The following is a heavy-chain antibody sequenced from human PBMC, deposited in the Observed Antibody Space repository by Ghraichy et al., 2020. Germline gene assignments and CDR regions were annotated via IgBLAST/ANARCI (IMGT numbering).Heavy chain of an antibody. Sequence: GGSLRLSCAASGFTFTISSMGWVRQAPGKGLEWVSSMSSNGDSTSCADSVKGRFTISRDNSKNTVYLQMNCLRAEDTAVYYCAKGCGGLWGQGTVDTVSP. CDR3: AKGCGGL. CDR1: GFTFTISS. D-gene: IGHD2-15*01. CDR2: MSSNGDST. V-gene: IGHV3-23*01. J-gene: IGHJ1*01.